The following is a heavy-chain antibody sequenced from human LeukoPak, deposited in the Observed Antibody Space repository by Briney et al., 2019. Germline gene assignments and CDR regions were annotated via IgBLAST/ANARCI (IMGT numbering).Heavy chain of an antibody. J-gene: IGHJ6*03. Sequence: GGSLRLSCAASGFTFSNYGMHWVRQAPGKGLEWVAFIRSDGTNKYYAHSVKGRFRISRDNSNNILYLQMSSLRTEDTAVYYCAKDRCSNGIGCYYYYMEVWGKGTTVTISS. CDR3: AKDRCSNGIGCYYYYMEV. V-gene: IGHV3-30*02. CDR2: IRSDGTNK. CDR1: GFTFSNYG. D-gene: IGHD2-8*01.